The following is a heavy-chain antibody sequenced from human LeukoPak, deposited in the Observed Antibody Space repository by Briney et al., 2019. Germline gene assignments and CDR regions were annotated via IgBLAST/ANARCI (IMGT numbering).Heavy chain of an antibody. Sequence: ASVKVSCKASGYTFTSYDINWVRQATGQGLEWMGWMNPNSGNTGYAQKFQGRVTITRNTSISTAYMELSSLRSEDTAVYYCATLGQGYCSSTSCYVDWGQGTLVTVSS. J-gene: IGHJ4*02. CDR1: GYTFTSYD. CDR3: ATLGQGYCSSTSCYVD. CDR2: MNPNSGNT. V-gene: IGHV1-8*03. D-gene: IGHD2-2*01.